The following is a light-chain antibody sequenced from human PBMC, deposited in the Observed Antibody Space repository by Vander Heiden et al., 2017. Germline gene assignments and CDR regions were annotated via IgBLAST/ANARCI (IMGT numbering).Light chain of an antibody. J-gene: IGKJ1*01. CDR1: QNITTY. V-gene: IGKV1-39*01. Sequence: DIQMTQSPSSLSASVGDRVTITCRASQNITTYLNWYQHKPGKAPNLLIYAASSLQSGVPSRFSGGGSGTDFTLTISRLQPEDFATYYCQQSDTTPRTFGQGTKVEIK. CDR2: AAS. CDR3: QQSDTTPRT.